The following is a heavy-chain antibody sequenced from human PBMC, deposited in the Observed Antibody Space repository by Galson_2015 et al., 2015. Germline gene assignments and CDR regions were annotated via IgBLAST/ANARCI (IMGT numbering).Heavy chain of an antibody. CDR2: IKQDGSEK. Sequence: SLRICCAASGFTFSNYWMTWVRQAPGQGPEWAANIKQDGSEKYYVDSVKGRFPISRDNAKNSLYLQMNSLRAEDTAVYYCVREWSSGDDYWGQGTLVTVSS. D-gene: IGHD1-26*01. V-gene: IGHV3-7*01. CDR3: VREWSSGDDY. CDR1: GFTFSNYW. J-gene: IGHJ4*02.